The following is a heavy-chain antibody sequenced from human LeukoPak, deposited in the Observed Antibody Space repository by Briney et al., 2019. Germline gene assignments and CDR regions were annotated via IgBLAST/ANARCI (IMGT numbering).Heavy chain of an antibody. CDR2: VYYSGST. CDR1: GGSISSSSYD. D-gene: IGHD3-10*01. Sequence: SATLSLTRTVAGGSISSSSYDWGWLRQPPWKGLEWIRRVYYSGSTYYNPSLKSRFTISVDTSKNQFSLKLSSVTPADTAVYYCARSQGSPHATIWFDPWGQGTLVTVSS. J-gene: IGHJ5*02. V-gene: IGHV4-39*01. CDR3: ARSQGSPHATIWFDP.